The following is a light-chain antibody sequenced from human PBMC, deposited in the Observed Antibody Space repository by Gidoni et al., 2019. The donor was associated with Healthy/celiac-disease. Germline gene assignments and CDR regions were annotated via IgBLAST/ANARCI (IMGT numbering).Light chain of an antibody. J-gene: IGKJ1*01. CDR1: QSVSSSY. Sequence: EIVLTQPPGTLSLSPGERATLSSRASQSVSSSYLAWYQQKPGQAPRLLIYGASSRATGIPDRFSGSGFGTDFTLTISRLEPEDFAVYYCQQYGSSPWTFXQXTKVEIK. CDR2: GAS. V-gene: IGKV3-20*01. CDR3: QQYGSSPWT.